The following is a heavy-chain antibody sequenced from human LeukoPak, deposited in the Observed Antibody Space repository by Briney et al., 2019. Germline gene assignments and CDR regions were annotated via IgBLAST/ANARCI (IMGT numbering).Heavy chain of an antibody. J-gene: IGHJ4*02. D-gene: IGHD6-19*01. CDR3: AREPTYTNSWYTTCDY. CDR1: GFTFSNHG. V-gene: IGHV3-23*01. Sequence: PGGSLRLSCAASGFTFSNHGMNWVRQAPGKGLEWVSGISPGGDTPYYADSVRGRFTISRDNSKNTMYLQMNSLRAEDTAVYYCAREPTYTNSWYTTCDYWGQGTLVTVSS. CDR2: ISPGGDTP.